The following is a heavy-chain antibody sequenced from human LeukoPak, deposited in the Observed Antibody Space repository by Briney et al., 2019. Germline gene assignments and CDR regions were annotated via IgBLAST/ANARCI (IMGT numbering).Heavy chain of an antibody. CDR3: TRDSSGYL. J-gene: IGHJ5*02. V-gene: IGHV3-74*01. D-gene: IGHD6-19*01. CDR1: GFTVSSNY. Sequence: GGSLRLSCAASGFTVSSNYMSWVPQAPGKGLMWVSRTNIEGSITSYADSVKGRFTISRDNAKNTLYLQMNSLRAEDTAVYYCTRDSSGYLWGQGALVTVSS. CDR2: TNIEGSIT.